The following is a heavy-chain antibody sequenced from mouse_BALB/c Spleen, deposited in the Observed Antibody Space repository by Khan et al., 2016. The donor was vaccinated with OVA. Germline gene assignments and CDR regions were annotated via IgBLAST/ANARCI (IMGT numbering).Heavy chain of an antibody. J-gene: IGHJ1*01. D-gene: IGHD2-3*01. CDR1: GFNIKDTY. CDR2: IAPANGNT. V-gene: IGHV14-3*02. Sequence: VQLKQSGAELVKPGASVKLSCTASGFNIKDTYLHWVKQRPEQGLEWIGRIAPANGNTQYDPKFQGKATLTSDTSSNKAYLQLNSLTSEDTAVYYCARPSYDPRDFEVWGAGTTVTVSS. CDR3: ARPSYDPRDFEV.